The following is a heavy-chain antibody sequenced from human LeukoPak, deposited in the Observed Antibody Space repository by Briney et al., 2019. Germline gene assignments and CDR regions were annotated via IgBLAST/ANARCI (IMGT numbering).Heavy chain of an antibody. J-gene: IGHJ3*02. CDR1: GGSFSGYY. Sequence: PSETLSLTCAVYGGSFSGYYWSWIRQPPGKGLEWIGEINHSGSTNYNPSLKSRVTISVDTSKNQFSLKLSSVTAADTAVYYCAREMGIYGRFDIWGQGTMVTVSS. CDR2: INHSGST. D-gene: IGHD4-17*01. CDR3: AREMGIYGRFDI. V-gene: IGHV4-34*01.